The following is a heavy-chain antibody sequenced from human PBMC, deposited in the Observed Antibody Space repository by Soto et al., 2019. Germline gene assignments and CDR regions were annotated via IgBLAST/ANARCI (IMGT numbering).Heavy chain of an antibody. CDR1: GGSLSGYY. J-gene: IGHJ4*02. V-gene: IGHV4-34*01. CDR2: IKDGGYT. D-gene: IGHD5-12*01. CDR3: ARGQEGVVATH. Sequence: QVQLQQWGAGLLKPSETLSLNCAVNGGSLSGYYWSWIRQPPGKGLEWIGEIKDGGYTNYSPSLKRRAPISSDTSTNQFSLRLNSVTAADTGLYYCARGQEGVVATHWDQGALVTVSS.